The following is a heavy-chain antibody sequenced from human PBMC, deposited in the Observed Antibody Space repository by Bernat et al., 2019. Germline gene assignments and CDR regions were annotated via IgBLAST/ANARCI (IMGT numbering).Heavy chain of an antibody. V-gene: IGHV3-33*01. CDR1: GFTFSNHG. Sequence: QVQLVESGGDVVQPGRSLRLSCAASGFTFSNHGMHWVRQAPGKGLEWVAVIWYDGSNKYYADSVKGRFTISRDNSRNTVYLQMNSLRGEDTAVYYCARGEGAVAPEDHWGQGTLVTVSS. CDR2: IWYDGSNK. CDR3: ARGEGAVAPEDH. D-gene: IGHD6-19*01. J-gene: IGHJ4*02.